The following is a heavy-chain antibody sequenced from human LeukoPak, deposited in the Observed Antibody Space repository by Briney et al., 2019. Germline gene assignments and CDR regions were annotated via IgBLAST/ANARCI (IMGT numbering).Heavy chain of an antibody. J-gene: IGHJ3*02. Sequence: GGSLRLSCAASGFTFSSYAMHWVRQAPGKGLEWVAVISYDGSNKYYADSVKGRFTISRDNSKNTLYLQMNSLRAEDTAVYYCARDSCSTSCYPYDGSAFDIWGQGTMVTVSS. CDR3: ARDSCSTSCYPYDGSAFDI. CDR1: GFTFSSYA. V-gene: IGHV3-30*04. CDR2: ISYDGSNK. D-gene: IGHD2-2*01.